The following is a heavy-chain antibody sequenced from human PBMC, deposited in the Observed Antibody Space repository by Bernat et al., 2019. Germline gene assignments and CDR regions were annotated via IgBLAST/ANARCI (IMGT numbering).Heavy chain of an antibody. CDR1: GYTFTSYA. Sequence: QVQLVQSGAEVKKPGASVKVSCKASGYTFTSYAMHWVRQAPGQRLEWMGWINAGNGNTKYSQKFQGRVTITRDTSASTAYMELSSLRSEDTAVYYGASPGAAAGTYYYYGMDVWGQGTTVTVSS. V-gene: IGHV1-3*01. CDR3: ASPGAAAGTYYYYGMDV. D-gene: IGHD6-13*01. CDR2: INAGNGNT. J-gene: IGHJ6*02.